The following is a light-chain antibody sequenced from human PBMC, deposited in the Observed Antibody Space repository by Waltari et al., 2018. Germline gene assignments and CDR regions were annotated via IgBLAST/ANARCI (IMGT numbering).Light chain of an antibody. CDR1: SSDIGPYDS. J-gene: IGLJ2*01. Sequence: QSALTQPASVSGSPGQSITISCTGTSSDIGPYDSVPWYQQHPGKAPKLIIYDVTGRPSGISDRFSGSKYGNTASLTISGLQAEDEAFYHCSSYETSNTVVFGGGTKLTVL. CDR3: SSYETSNTVV. CDR2: DVT. V-gene: IGLV2-14*03.